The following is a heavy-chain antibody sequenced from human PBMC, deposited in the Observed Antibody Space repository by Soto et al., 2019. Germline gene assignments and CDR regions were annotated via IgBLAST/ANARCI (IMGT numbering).Heavy chain of an antibody. CDR1: RDSILGYY. V-gene: IGHV4-59*01. J-gene: IGHJ6*02. CDR2: MYNTGST. Sequence: SVTLSLTCPVSRDSILGYYWSWIPQPPGTGLGWIGYMYNTGSTVYNPSFKSRVTISVDTSKNQFSLKLNSVTAADTAVYYCARDLWGYCGTDCYPLDVWGQGTTVS. D-gene: IGHD2-21*02. CDR3: ARDLWGYCGTDCYPLDV.